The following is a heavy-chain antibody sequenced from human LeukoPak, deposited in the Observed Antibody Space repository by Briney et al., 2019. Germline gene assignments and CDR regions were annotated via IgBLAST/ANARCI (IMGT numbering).Heavy chain of an antibody. J-gene: IGHJ3*02. CDR2: INPNSGGT. D-gene: IGHD4-11*01. V-gene: IGHV1-2*06. CDR3: ARVTRDRFAFDI. CDR1: GYTFTGYY. Sequence: ASVKVSCKASGYTFTGYYMHWVRQAPGQGLEWMGRINPNSGGTNYAQKFQGRVTMTRDTSTSTVYMELSSLRSEDTAVYYCARVTRDRFAFDIWGQGTMVTVSS.